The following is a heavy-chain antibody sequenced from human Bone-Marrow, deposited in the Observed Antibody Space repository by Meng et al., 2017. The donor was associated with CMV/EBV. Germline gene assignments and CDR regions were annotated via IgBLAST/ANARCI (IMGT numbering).Heavy chain of an antibody. CDR2: ISSYNGNT. CDR3: ARDTYCSGGSCYRRYSDY. D-gene: IGHD2-15*01. V-gene: IGHV1-18*01. J-gene: IGHJ4*02. Sequence: TFTSYGISWVRRAPGQGLEWMGWISSYNGNTNYAQKFQGRVTMTTDTSTSTAYMELRSLRSDDTAVYYCARDTYCSGGSCYRRYSDYWGQGTLVTVSS. CDR1: TFTSYG.